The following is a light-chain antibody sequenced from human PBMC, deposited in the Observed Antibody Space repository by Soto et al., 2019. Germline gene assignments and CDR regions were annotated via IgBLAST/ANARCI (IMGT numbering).Light chain of an antibody. V-gene: IGLV2-14*03. J-gene: IGLJ2*01. Sequence: QSVLTQPASVSGSPGQSITISCTGTSSDVGAYNYVSWYQHHPGKAPKLMIFDVSYRPSGVSNRLSGSKSGNTASLTISGLQAEDEADYYCSSYTSSSTLVFGGGTQLTVL. CDR3: SSYTSSSTLV. CDR2: DVS. CDR1: SSDVGAYNY.